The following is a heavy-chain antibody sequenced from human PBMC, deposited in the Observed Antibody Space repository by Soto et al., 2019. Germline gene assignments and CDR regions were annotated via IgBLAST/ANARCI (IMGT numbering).Heavy chain of an antibody. CDR1: GFTFSAYA. J-gene: IGHJ4*02. Sequence: GGSLRLSCAASGFTFSAYAFHWVRQAPGKGLEWLSVISYYVRETHYADSVEGRFIISRDSSKKTAYLQMNSLRGDDTAVYFCATDTVAVTGPFSEYWGKRTRVSASS. CDR2: ISYYVRET. V-gene: IGHV3-30-3*01. CDR3: ATDTVAVTGPFSEY. D-gene: IGHD2-21*02.